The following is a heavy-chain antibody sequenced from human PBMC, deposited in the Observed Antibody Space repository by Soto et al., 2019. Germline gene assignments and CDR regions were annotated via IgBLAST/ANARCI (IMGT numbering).Heavy chain of an antibody. V-gene: IGHV3-30*18. CDR2: ISYDGSNK. Sequence: PGGSLRLSCAASGSTFSSYGMHSVRQAPGPVLEWVAVISYDGSNKYYADSVKGRFTISRDNSKNTLYLQMNSLRAEDTAVYYCAKDLSSYDYGDWGGGYYFDYWGQGTLVTVSS. D-gene: IGHD4-17*01. CDR3: AKDLSSYDYGDWGGGYYFDY. J-gene: IGHJ4*02. CDR1: GSTFSSYG.